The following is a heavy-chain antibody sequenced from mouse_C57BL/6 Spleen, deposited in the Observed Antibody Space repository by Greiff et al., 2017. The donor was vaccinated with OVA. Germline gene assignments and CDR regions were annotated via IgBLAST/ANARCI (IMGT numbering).Heavy chain of an antibody. V-gene: IGHV1-55*01. CDR2: LYPGSGST. J-gene: IGHJ1*03. CDR1: GYTFTSYW. Sequence: QVQLKQSGAELVKPGASVKMSCKASGYTFTSYWITWVKQRPGQGLEWIGDLYPGSGSTNYNEKFKSKATLTVDTSSSTAYMQLSSLTSEDSAVYYCAREGYGSSYWYVDVWGTGTTVTVSS. CDR3: AREGYGSSYWYVDV. D-gene: IGHD1-1*01.